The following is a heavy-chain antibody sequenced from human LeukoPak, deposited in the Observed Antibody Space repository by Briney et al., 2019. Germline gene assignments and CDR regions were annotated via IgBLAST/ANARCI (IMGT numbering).Heavy chain of an antibody. CDR3: ARGRVPAAVPYSYYAVDV. CDR1: GCSFSGYC. J-gene: IGHJ6*04. CDR2: INRGGST. D-gene: IGHD2-2*01. V-gene: IGHV4-34*01. Sequence: SGTLSLTCAVYGCSFSGYCWSWVRQPPGKGLEWVGEINRGGSTNNHPALKSRLTISVDTSENPFSLTMSSVTAAVTAAYYCARGRVPAAVPYSYYAVDVWGKGTPVTVSS.